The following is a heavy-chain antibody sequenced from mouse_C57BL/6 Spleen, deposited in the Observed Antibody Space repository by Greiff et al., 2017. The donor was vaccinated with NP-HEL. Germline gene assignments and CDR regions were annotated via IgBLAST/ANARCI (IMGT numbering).Heavy chain of an antibody. D-gene: IGHD4-1*01. J-gene: IGHJ2*01. V-gene: IGHV1-42*01. CDR1: GYSFTGYY. CDR3: ARERITGTEGFDY. CDR2: INPSTGGT. Sequence: EVQLQQSGPELVKPGASVKISCKASGYSFTGYYMNWVKQSPEKSLEWIGEINPSTGGTTYNQKFKAKATLTVDKSSSTAYMQLKSLTSEDSAVYYCARERITGTEGFDYWGQGTTLTVSS.